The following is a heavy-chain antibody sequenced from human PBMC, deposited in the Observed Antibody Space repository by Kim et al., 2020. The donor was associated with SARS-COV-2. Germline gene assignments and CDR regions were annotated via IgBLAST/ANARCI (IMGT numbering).Heavy chain of an antibody. CDR3: ARLVAAAGDY. CDR1: GGSISSSSYY. V-gene: IGHV4-39*01. D-gene: IGHD6-13*01. CDR2: IYYSGST. Sequence: SETLSLTCTVSGGSISSSSYYWGWIRQPPGKGLEWIGSIYYSGSTYYNPSLKSRVTISVDTSKNQFSLKLSSVTAADTAVYYCARLVAAAGDYRGQGTL. J-gene: IGHJ4*02.